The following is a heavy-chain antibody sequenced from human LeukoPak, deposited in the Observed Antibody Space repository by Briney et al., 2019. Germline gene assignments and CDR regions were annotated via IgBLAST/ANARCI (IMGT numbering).Heavy chain of an antibody. D-gene: IGHD2-21*02. Sequence: GGSLRLSCAASGFTFSDYGMNWVRQAPGKGLEWETFIGYDGISNFYADSVKGRFTISRDNSKNTLYLQMNSLRPEDTAVYYCAKGGSSGDHAFDYWGQGTLVTVSS. CDR2: IGYDGISN. CDR3: AKGGSSGDHAFDY. CDR1: GFTFSDYG. V-gene: IGHV3-30*02. J-gene: IGHJ4*02.